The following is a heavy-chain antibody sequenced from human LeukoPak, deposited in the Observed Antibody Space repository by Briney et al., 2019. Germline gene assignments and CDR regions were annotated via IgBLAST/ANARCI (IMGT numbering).Heavy chain of an antibody. D-gene: IGHD3-10*01. CDR3: ARDRHHTLLWFGELLDGFDP. J-gene: IGHJ5*02. CDR2: ISYDGSNK. V-gene: IGHV3-30*03. CDR1: GFTFSYYG. Sequence: GGSLRLSCAASGFTFSYYGMHWVRQAPGKGLEWVAVISYDGSNKYYADSVKGRFTISRDNSKNTLYLQMNSLRAEDTAVYYCARDRHHTLLWFGELLDGFDPWGQGTLVTVSS.